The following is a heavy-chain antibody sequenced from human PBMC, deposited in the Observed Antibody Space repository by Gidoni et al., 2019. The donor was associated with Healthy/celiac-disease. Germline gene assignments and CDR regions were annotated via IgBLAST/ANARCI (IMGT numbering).Heavy chain of an antibody. CDR1: GFTFSSYG. V-gene: IGHV3-74*01. J-gene: IGHJ4*02. D-gene: IGHD1-1*01. CDR2: INSDGSST. Sequence: EVQRVESGGGLVQPGGSLRLSCAAPGFTFSSYGMHWGRQAAGKGLVWVSRINSDGSSTSYADSVKGRFTISRDNAKNTLYLQMNSLRAEDTAVYYCARDYRLWTPGDKRSGSLRYWGQGTLVTVSS. CDR3: ARDYRLWTPGDKRSGSLRY.